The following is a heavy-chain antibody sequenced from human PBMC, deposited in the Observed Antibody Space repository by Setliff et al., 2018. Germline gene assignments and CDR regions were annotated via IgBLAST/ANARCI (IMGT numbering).Heavy chain of an antibody. CDR1: RGSINSHY. J-gene: IGHJ4*02. D-gene: IGHD3-10*01. CDR3: ARAGYYGSGTYTL. CDR2: IFGSGST. Sequence: PSETLSLTCTVSRGSINSHYWSWIRQPAGKGLEWIGRIFGSGSTNYNPSLKSRVTMSIDTSKNQFSLKLSSVTAADTAVYYCARAGYYGSGTYTLWGQGTLVTVSS. V-gene: IGHV4-4*07.